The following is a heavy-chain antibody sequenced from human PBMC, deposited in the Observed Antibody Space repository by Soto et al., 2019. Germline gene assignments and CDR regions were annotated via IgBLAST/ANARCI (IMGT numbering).Heavy chain of an antibody. CDR1: GFTFDSSYSRS. CDR3: VSWVSAHFDY. Sequence: HPGGSLRLSCAASGFTFDSSYSRSMSWARRSPGREPEWVATISTNDANTNYAESVQDRFTISKNASRNTVHLHINSLRADDTATYFCVSWVSAHFDYWGHGTPVTVSS. D-gene: IGHD2-8*01. CDR2: ISTNDANT. J-gene: IGHJ4*01. V-gene: IGHV3-23*01.